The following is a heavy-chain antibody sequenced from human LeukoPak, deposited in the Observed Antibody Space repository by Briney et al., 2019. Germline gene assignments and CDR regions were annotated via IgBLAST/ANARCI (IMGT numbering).Heavy chain of an antibody. CDR3: AGCRFVKWLESPANGMDA. Sequence: SETLSLTCTVSGGSISSYYWSWIRQPPGKGLEWIGYIYYSGSTNYNPSLKSRVTISVDTSKNQFSLKLSSVTAADTAVYYCAGCRFVKWLESPANGMDAWVQG. V-gene: IGHV4-59*01. J-gene: IGHJ6*02. D-gene: IGHD3-3*01. CDR2: IYYSGST. CDR1: GGSISSYY.